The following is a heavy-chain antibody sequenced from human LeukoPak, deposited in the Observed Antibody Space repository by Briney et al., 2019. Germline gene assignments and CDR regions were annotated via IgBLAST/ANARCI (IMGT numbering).Heavy chain of an antibody. Sequence: GGSLRLSCAASGFTSSDAWMNWVRLAPGKELEWVGRIKSRNRGETVDYAAPVKGRFTISRDDSKTTVYLQMNSLKTEDTAIYYCTTDGSTTLSNTFDYWGQGTLVTVSS. CDR3: TTDGSTTLSNTFDY. J-gene: IGHJ4*02. V-gene: IGHV3-15*01. D-gene: IGHD1-26*01. CDR2: IKSRNRGETV. CDR1: GFTSSDAW.